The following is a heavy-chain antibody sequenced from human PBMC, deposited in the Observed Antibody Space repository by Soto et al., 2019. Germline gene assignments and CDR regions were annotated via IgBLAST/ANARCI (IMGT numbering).Heavy chain of an antibody. CDR3: ARDRQQLNTVTPFDY. J-gene: IGHJ4*02. V-gene: IGHV1-3*01. Sequence: QVQLVQSGAEVKKPGASVKVSCKASGYTFTSYAMHWVRQAPGQRLAWMGWINAGNGNTKNSQTFQGRVTISRDTSTSTAYMELTSLRSESTGVYYSARDRQQLNTVTPFDYWGQGTLVTVSS. D-gene: IGHD4-17*01. CDR2: INAGNGNT. CDR1: GYTFTSYA.